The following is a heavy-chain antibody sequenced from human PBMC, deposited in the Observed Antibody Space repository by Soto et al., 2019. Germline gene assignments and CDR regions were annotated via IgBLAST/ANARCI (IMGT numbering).Heavy chain of an antibody. V-gene: IGHV1-18*04. Sequence: QVQLVQSGTEVKTPGTSVKVSCKASGYTFPNYGFSWVRQAPGQGLEWMGCISAYNGDTDYAQKFQGRLIMTRDTSTSTVYMELRSLTSDDTAVYYCAREAGSGSYYPEDYWGQGTLITVSS. CDR2: ISAYNGDT. CDR1: GYTFPNYG. D-gene: IGHD1-26*01. CDR3: AREAGSGSYYPEDY. J-gene: IGHJ4*02.